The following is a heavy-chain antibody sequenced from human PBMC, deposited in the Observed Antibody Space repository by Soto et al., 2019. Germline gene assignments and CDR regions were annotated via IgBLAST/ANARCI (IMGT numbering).Heavy chain of an antibody. Sequence: EVQLVESGGGLVQPGGSLRLSCATSRFTFSSYSMNWVRQTRGKGLEWVSYISSSSSTIYYADSVKGRFTISRDNAKNSLYLQMNSPRHEDTAVYYCASDDCSGCSCYVIYWGQGTLVTVSS. V-gene: IGHV3-48*02. CDR3: ASDDCSGCSCYVIY. CDR1: RFTFSSYS. D-gene: IGHD2-15*01. J-gene: IGHJ4*02. CDR2: ISSSSSTI.